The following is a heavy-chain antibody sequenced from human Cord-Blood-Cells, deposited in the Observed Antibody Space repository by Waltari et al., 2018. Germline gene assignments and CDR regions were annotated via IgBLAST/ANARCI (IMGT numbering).Heavy chain of an antibody. CDR2: INHSGST. Sequence: QVQLQQWGAGLLKPSETLSLTCAVYGGSFSGYYWSWIRQPPGKGLEWIGEINHSGSTNYNPSLKSRVTISVDTSKNQCSLKLSSVTAADTAVYYCARGSRESAFDIWGQGTMVTVSS. CDR1: GGSFSGYY. J-gene: IGHJ3*02. CDR3: ARGSRESAFDI. V-gene: IGHV4-34*01.